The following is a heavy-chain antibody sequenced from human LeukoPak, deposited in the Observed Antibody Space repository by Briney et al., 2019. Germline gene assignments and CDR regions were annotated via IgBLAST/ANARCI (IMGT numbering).Heavy chain of an antibody. J-gene: IGHJ4*02. CDR3: ARCPSRSRPNDY. Sequence: SETLSLTCTVSGWTISSYYWSWIRQPPGKGLEWIGYIYYSGSTNYNPSLKSRVTISVDTSKNQFSLKLSSVTAADTAVYYCARCPSRSRPNDYWGQGTLVTVSS. CDR1: GWTISSYY. D-gene: IGHD2-2*01. V-gene: IGHV4-59*08. CDR2: IYYSGST.